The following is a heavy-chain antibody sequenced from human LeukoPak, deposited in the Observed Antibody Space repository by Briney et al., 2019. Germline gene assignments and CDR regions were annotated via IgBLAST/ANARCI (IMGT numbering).Heavy chain of an antibody. Sequence: GRSLRLSCAASGFTFNNYLMHWVRQASGKGLEWVGRIRSTANGYATAYAASVKGRFTISRDDSKNTAYLQMDSLKTEDTAVYYCTGNYYGSGSYADFDYWGQGTLVTVSS. J-gene: IGHJ4*02. CDR3: TGNYYGSGSYADFDY. V-gene: IGHV3-73*01. CDR2: IRSTANGYAT. D-gene: IGHD3-10*01. CDR1: GFTFNNYL.